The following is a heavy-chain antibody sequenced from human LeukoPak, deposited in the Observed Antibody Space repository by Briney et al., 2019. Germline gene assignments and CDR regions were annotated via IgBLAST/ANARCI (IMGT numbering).Heavy chain of an antibody. D-gene: IGHD1-1*01. CDR2: ISSSGSTI. V-gene: IGHV3-48*01. CDR1: GFTFSSYR. J-gene: IGHJ6*02. CDR3: ARVPTTYGMDV. Sequence: GGSLRLSCAASGFTFSSYRMTWVRQAPGKGLEWVSYISSSGSTISHADSVQGRFTVSRDNAKNSLYLQMNSLRAEDRAVYYCARVPTTYGMDVWGQGTTVTVSS.